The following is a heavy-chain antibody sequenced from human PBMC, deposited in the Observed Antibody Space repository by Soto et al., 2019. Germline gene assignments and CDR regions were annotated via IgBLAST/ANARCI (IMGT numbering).Heavy chain of an antibody. Sequence: PGGSLRLSCAASGFTFSSYSMNGVRQAPGKGLEWVSYISSSSSTIYYADSVKGRFTISRDNAKNSLYLQMNSLRDEDTAVYYCARETDLTEWFPKSTYYYYYYGMDVWGQGTTVTVSS. CDR1: GFTFSSYS. J-gene: IGHJ6*02. D-gene: IGHD3-3*01. V-gene: IGHV3-48*02. CDR3: ARETDLTEWFPKSTYYYYYYGMDV. CDR2: ISSSSSTI.